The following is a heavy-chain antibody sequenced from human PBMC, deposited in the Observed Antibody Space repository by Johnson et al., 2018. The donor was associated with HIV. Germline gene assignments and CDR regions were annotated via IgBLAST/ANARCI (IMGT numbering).Heavy chain of an antibody. V-gene: IGHV3-9*01. CDR2: ISWNSGSL. CDR1: GFTFSSYA. CDR3: AKDPPDDAVSDAFDI. D-gene: IGHD3-16*01. Sequence: VQLVESGGGVVQPGRSLRLSCAASGFTFSSYAMHWVRQAPGKGLEWVSGISWNSGSLGYADSVKGRFTISRDNAKNSLYLQMNSLRAEDKAVYYCAKDPPDDAVSDAFDIWVQGTMVTVSS. J-gene: IGHJ3*02.